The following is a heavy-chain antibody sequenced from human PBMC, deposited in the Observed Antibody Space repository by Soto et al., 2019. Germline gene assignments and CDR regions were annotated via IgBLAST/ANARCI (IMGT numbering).Heavy chain of an antibody. CDR2: IIPIFGTA. CDR3: ATSRGEELWLRYYFDY. CDR1: GGTFSSYA. D-gene: IGHD5-18*01. J-gene: IGHJ4*02. V-gene: IGHV1-69*13. Sequence: SVKVSCKASGGTFSSYAISWVRQAPGQGLEWMGGIIPIFGTANYAQKFQGRVTITADESTSTAYMELSSLRSEDTAVYYCATSRGEELWLRYYFDYWGQGTLVTVSS.